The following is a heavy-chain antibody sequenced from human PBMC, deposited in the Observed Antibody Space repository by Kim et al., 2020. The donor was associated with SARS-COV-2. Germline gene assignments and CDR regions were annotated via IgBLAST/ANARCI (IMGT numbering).Heavy chain of an antibody. D-gene: IGHD3-10*01. CDR1: GFTFSSYA. V-gene: IGHV3-23*01. CDR2: ISGSGGST. CDR3: AKDSNPRLRRFGELFPIDY. Sequence: GGSLRLSCAASGFTFSSYAMSWVRQAPGKGLEWVSAISGSGGSTYYADSVKGRFTISRDNSKNTLYLQMNSLRAEDTAVYYCAKDSNPRLRRFGELFPIDYWGQGTLVTVSS. J-gene: IGHJ4*02.